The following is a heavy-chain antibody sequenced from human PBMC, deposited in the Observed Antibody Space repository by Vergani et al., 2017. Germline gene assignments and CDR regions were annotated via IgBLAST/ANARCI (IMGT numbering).Heavy chain of an antibody. J-gene: IGHJ3*02. CDR1: GFTFSGSA. CDR2: IRSKANSSAT. D-gene: IGHD3-22*01. CDR3: TRRGDYYDSSGYYYIQGLDI. Sequence: EVQLVESGGGLVQPGGSLKLSCAASGFTFSGSAMHWVRQASGKGLEWVGRIRSKANSSATSYAASVKGRFTISRDDSKNTAYLQMNSLKTEDTAVYYCTRRGDYYDSSGYYYIQGLDIWGQGTMVTVSS. V-gene: IGHV3-73*02.